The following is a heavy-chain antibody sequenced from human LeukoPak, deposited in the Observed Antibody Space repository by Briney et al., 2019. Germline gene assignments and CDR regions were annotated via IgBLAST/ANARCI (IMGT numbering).Heavy chain of an antibody. V-gene: IGHV1/OR15-1*01. CDR3: ARGGWKDPGSNWFDP. J-gene: IGHJ5*02. CDR2: INPNSGGT. D-gene: IGHD3-10*01. CDR1: GYTFTGYY. Sequence: ASVKVSCKASGYTFTGYYMHWVRQAPGQELGWMGRINPNSGGTNYAQKFQGRVTMTRDTSISTAYTELSSLRSEDTATYYCARGGWKDPGSNWFDPWGQGTLVTVSS.